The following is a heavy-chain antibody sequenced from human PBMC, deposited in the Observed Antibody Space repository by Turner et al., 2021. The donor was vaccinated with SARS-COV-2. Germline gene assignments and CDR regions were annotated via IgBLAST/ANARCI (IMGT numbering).Heavy chain of an antibody. CDR3: ARGGHYYYGLDV. CDR1: GVTVSSNY. D-gene: IGHD3-10*01. J-gene: IGHJ6*02. V-gene: IGHV3-53*01. CDR2: IYSGGST. Sequence: VQLVESGGGLIQPGGSLRLAGAASGVTVSSNYMSWVRQAPGKGLEWVSVIYSGGSTFYSDSVKGRFTISRDNSKNTLYLQMNSLRAEDTAVYYCARGGHYYYGLDVWGQGTTVTVSS.